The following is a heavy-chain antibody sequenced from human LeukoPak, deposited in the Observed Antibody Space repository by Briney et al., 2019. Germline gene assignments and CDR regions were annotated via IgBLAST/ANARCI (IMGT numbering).Heavy chain of an antibody. CDR2: IYHSGST. Sequence: PSQTLSLTCAVSGVSISSGGYSWSWIRQPPGKGLEWIGYIYHSGSTYYNPSLKSRVTISVDRSKNQFSLKLSSVTAADTAVYYCARGSKNSQYNWFDPWGQGTLVTVSS. V-gene: IGHV4-30-2*01. D-gene: IGHD2/OR15-2a*01. CDR3: ARGSKNSQYNWFDP. CDR1: GVSISSGGYS. J-gene: IGHJ5*02.